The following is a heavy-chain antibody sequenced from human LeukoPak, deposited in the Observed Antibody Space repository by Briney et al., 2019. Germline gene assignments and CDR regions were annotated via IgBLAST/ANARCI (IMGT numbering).Heavy chain of an antibody. CDR1: GFTVGTAW. D-gene: IGHD2-21*01. CDR2: IKREGEGATT. CDR3: IAQSPYCSGFDA. J-gene: IGHJ6*04. V-gene: IGHV3-15*01. Sequence: GGSLRLSCARSGFTVGTAWMSWVRQAPGKGLEWLAHIKREGEGATTAYAAPGKGPFAMSRDTSKNMIYQQMSSPKMDDTAIYYCIAQSPYCSGFDAWGKGTTVTVSP.